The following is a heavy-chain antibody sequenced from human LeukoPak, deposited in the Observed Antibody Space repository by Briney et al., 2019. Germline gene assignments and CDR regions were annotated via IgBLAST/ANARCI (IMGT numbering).Heavy chain of an antibody. Sequence: PSQTLSLTCTVSGGSISSYYWSWIRQPPGKGLEWIGYIYYSGSTNYNPSLKSRVTISVDTSKNQFSLKLSSVTAADTAVYYCARLRSGADGYNPPYYFDYWGQGTLVTVSS. CDR2: IYYSGST. CDR3: ARLRSGADGYNPPYYFDY. D-gene: IGHD5-24*01. J-gene: IGHJ4*02. V-gene: IGHV4-59*08. CDR1: GGSISSYY.